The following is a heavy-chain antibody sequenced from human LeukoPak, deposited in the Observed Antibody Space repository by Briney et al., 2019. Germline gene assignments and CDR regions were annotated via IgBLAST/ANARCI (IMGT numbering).Heavy chain of an antibody. CDR1: GYTFTGYY. CDR3: ARGVNDFWSGAHNL. CDR2: INPNSGGT. V-gene: IGHV1-2*02. D-gene: IGHD3-3*01. J-gene: IGHJ4*02. Sequence: ASVKVSCKASGYTFTGYYMHWVRQAPGQGLEWMGWINPNSGGTNYAQKFQGRVTMTRDTSISTAYMELSRLISDDTAVYYCARGVNDFWSGAHNLWGQGTLVTVSS.